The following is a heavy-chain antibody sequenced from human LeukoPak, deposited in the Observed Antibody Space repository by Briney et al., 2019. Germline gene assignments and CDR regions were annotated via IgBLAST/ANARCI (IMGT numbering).Heavy chain of an antibody. J-gene: IGHJ4*02. D-gene: IGHD3-22*01. CDR2: ISYDGSNK. CDR1: GFTFSSYG. Sequence: PGGSLRLTCAASGFTFSSYGMHWVRQVPGKGLEWVAVISYDGSNKYYADSVKGRFTISRDNSKNTLYLQMNSLRAEDTAVYYCAKDYISSGYYLDYWGQGTLVTVSS. CDR3: AKDYISSGYYLDY. V-gene: IGHV3-30*18.